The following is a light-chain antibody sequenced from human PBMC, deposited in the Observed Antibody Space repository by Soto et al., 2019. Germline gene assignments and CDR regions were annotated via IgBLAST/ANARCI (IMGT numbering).Light chain of an antibody. CDR3: CSYAGRAYV. CDR1: SSDVGSYNL. CDR2: EVS. Sequence: QSVLTQPASVSGSPGQSITISCTGTSSDVGSYNLVSWYQQHPGKAPKLMIYEVSKRPSGVSNRFSGSKSGNTASLAISGLQAEDEADYYCCSYAGRAYVFGTGTKATVL. J-gene: IGLJ1*01. V-gene: IGLV2-23*02.